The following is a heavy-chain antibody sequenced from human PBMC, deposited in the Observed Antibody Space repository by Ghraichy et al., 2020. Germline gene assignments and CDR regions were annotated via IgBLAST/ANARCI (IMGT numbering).Heavy chain of an antibody. Sequence: TPSLTCTVSGGSISSGGYSWSWIRQHPGKGLEWIGYIYNSGSTYYNPSLKSRVTISVDTSKTPLSLKLNSVTAADTAVYYCARASSSPLFDYWGQGTRVNVSS. D-gene: IGHD6-6*01. CDR3: ARASSSPLFDY. CDR2: IYNSGST. V-gene: IGHV4-31*03. J-gene: IGHJ4*02. CDR1: GGSISSGGYS.